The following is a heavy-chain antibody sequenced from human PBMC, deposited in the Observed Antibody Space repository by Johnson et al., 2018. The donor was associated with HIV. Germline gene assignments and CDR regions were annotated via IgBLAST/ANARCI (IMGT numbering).Heavy chain of an antibody. D-gene: IGHD5-12*01. J-gene: IGHJ3*02. CDR1: GFTFSSYA. CDR2: ISYDGSNK. CDR3: ARDFYCLVATPFIVSAFDI. Sequence: QVQLVESGGGVVQPGRSLRLSCAASGFTFSSYAMHWVRQAPGKGLEWVAVISYDGSNKYQADSVKGRFTISRDNAKNSLYLQMNSLRAEDTALYYCARDFYCLVATPFIVSAFDIWGQGTMVTVSS. V-gene: IGHV3-30*04.